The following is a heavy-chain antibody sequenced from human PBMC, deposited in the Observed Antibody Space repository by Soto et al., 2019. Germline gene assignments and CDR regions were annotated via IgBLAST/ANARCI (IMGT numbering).Heavy chain of an antibody. D-gene: IGHD6-19*01. J-gene: IGHJ4*02. CDR3: GRGNSSGWYDFDY. Sequence: SVKVSCKASGGTFSSYTISWVRQAPGQGLEWMGRIIPILGIANYAQKFQGRVTITADKSTSTAYMELSSPRSEDTAVYYCGRGNSSGWYDFDYWGQXTLVTVSS. V-gene: IGHV1-69*02. CDR1: GGTFSSYT. CDR2: IIPILGIA.